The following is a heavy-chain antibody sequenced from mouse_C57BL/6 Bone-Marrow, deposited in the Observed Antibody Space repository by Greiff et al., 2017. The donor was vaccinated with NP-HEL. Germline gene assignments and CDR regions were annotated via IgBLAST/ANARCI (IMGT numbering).Heavy chain of an antibody. V-gene: IGHV1-64*01. CDR2: IHPNSGST. Sequence: QVQLQQPGAELVKPGASVKLSCKASGYTFTSYWMHWVKQRPGQGLEWIGMIHPNSGSTNYNEKFKSNATLTVDKSSSTAYMQLSSLTSEDSAVYYCARGGLYAMDYWGQGTSVTVSS. CDR1: GYTFTSYW. CDR3: ARGGLYAMDY. J-gene: IGHJ4*01.